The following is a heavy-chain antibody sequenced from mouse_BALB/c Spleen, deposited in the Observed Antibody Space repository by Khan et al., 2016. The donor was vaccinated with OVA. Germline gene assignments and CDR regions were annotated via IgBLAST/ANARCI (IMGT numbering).Heavy chain of an antibody. CDR2: IWGGGSK. Sequence: VQLQESGPGLVAPSQSLSITCTVSGFSLADYAVRWIRQPPGQGLEWLGVIWGGGSKYYNSALKSRLSISKDNSKSQVFLKMNSLQTEDTAMYYWAKDTPYYAMDYWGQGTSVTVSS. J-gene: IGHJ4*01. V-gene: IGHV2-6-5*01. CDR3: AKDTPYYAMDY. CDR1: GFSLADYA.